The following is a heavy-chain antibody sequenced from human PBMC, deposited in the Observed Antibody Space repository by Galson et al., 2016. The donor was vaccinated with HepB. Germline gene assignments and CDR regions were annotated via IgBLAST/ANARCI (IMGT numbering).Heavy chain of an antibody. Sequence: SETLSLTCAVSGGSISSSNWWSWVRQPPGKGLEWIGEIYHSGTTNYNPSLESRVTISVDKSRNQFSLRLRSVTAADTAVYDCARGGGGSFDGWYYFDYWGQGTLVTVSS. CDR3: ARGGGGSFDGWYYFDY. J-gene: IGHJ4*02. CDR2: IYHSGTT. D-gene: IGHD1-26*01. CDR1: GGSISSSNW. V-gene: IGHV4-4*02.